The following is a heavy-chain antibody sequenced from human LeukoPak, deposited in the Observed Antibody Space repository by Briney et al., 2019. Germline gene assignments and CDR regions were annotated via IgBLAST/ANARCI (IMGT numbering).Heavy chain of an antibody. D-gene: IGHD6-13*01. CDR2: INWNGGST. CDR3: ARVSSSWYHAFDI. V-gene: IGHV3-20*04. J-gene: IGHJ3*02. Sequence: GGSLRLSCAASGFTFDDYGMSWVRQAPGKGLEWVSGINWNGGSTGYADSVKGRFTISRDNSKNTLYLQMNSLRAEDTAVYYCARVSSSWYHAFDIWGQGTMVTVSS. CDR1: GFTFDDYG.